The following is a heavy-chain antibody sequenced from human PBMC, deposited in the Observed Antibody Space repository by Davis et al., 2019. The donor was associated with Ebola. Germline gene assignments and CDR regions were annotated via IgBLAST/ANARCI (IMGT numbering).Heavy chain of an antibody. CDR1: GYSFTGYY. D-gene: IGHD3-16*01. CDR2: INPKSGGT. Sequence: ASVKVSCKASGYSFTGYYIHWVRQAPGQGLEYMGWINPKSGGTSYPQKFQGRVSMTRDTSLSTVYMELTRLRSDDTAKYYCARDPAGEDYFDSWGQGTPVTVSS. CDR3: ARDPAGEDYFDS. J-gene: IGHJ4*02. V-gene: IGHV1-2*02.